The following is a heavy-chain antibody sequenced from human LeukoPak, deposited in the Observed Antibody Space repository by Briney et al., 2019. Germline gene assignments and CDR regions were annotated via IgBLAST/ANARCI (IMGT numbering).Heavy chain of an antibody. D-gene: IGHD2-2*01. CDR2: ISSSSSYI. V-gene: IGHV3-21*01. CDR3: ARDMGSGYCSSTSCYWDGMDV. Sequence: GGSLRLSCAASGFTFSSYGMNWVRQAPGKGLEWVSSISSSSSYIYYADSVKGRFTISRDNAKNSLYLQMNSLRAEDTAVYYCARDMGSGYCSSTSCYWDGMDVWGQGTTVTVSS. CDR1: GFTFSSYG. J-gene: IGHJ6*02.